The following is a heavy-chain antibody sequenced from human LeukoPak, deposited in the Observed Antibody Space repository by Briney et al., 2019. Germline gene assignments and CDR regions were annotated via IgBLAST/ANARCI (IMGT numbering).Heavy chain of an antibody. CDR1: GGSISGYY. CDR3: ARCPGEISGAPDH. V-gene: IGHV4-59*01. D-gene: IGHD7-27*01. Sequence: SETLSLTCTVSGGSISGYYWGWIRQSPERGLGWMGYSYYSGNAYYNPSLKSRTTISVDTSKNQFSLKLTSVTAADTAVYYCARCPGEISGAPDHWGQGSLVTVSS. J-gene: IGHJ4*02. CDR2: SYYSGNA.